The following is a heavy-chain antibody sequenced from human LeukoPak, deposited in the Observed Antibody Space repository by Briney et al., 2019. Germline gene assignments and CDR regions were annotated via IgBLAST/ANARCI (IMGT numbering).Heavy chain of an antibody. D-gene: IGHD3-16*01. CDR3: ARGQLWVLFDY. J-gene: IGHJ4*02. V-gene: IGHV1-2*02. CDR1: GYRFTAYY. Sequence: ASVKPSCKASGYRFTAYYIHWVRLAPGQGLEWMGLINPSSGLPSYAQNFQGRVIMTRDTSITTAYMDLGTLTSDDSAVYFCARGQLWVLFDYWGQGALVTVPT. CDR2: INPSSGLP.